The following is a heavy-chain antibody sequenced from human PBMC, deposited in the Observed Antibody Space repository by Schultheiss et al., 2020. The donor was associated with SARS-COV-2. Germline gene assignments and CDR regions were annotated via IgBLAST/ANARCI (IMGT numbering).Heavy chain of an antibody. Sequence: GGSLRLSCAASGFTFSSYGMHWVRQAPGKGLEWVSSISSSSSYIYYAYSVKGRFTISRDNSKNTLYLQMNSLRAEDTAVYYCAKDHGRLRPTDIDEDYWGQGTLVTVSS. CDR3: AKDHGRLRPTDIDEDY. CDR1: GFTFSSYG. D-gene: IGHD3-16*01. J-gene: IGHJ4*02. CDR2: ISSSSSYI. V-gene: IGHV3-21*04.